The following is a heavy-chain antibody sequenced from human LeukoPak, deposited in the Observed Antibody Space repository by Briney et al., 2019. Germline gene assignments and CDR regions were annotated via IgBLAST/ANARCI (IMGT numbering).Heavy chain of an antibody. V-gene: IGHV3-21*01. Sequence: GGSLRLSCAASGFTFSSYSMNWVRQAPGKGLEWVSSLSSSSTYIYYADYADSVKGRFTISRDNAKNSLYLQMNSLRAEDTAVYYCARGRSSSWYGPDDYWGQGTLVTVSS. CDR2: LSSSSTYI. D-gene: IGHD6-13*01. CDR3: ARGRSSSWYGPDDY. CDR1: GFTFSSYS. J-gene: IGHJ4*02.